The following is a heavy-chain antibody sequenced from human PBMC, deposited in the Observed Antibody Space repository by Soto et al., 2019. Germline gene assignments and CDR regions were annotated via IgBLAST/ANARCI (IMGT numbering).Heavy chain of an antibody. CDR3: AKVGYSSGWPTYYFDY. D-gene: IGHD6-19*01. J-gene: IGHJ4*02. V-gene: IGHV3-9*01. Sequence: EVQLVESGGGLVQPGRSLRLSCAASGFTFDDYAMNWVRQAPGKGLEWVSGISWNSGSIGYADSVKGRFTISRDNAKNSLYLQMNSLRAEDTALYYCAKVGYSSGWPTYYFDYWGQGTLVTVSS. CDR2: ISWNSGSI. CDR1: GFTFDDYA.